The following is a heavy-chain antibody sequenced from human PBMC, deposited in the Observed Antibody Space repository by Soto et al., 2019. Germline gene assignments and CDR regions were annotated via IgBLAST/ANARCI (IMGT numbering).Heavy chain of an antibody. Sequence: PGGSLSLSCAASGLTFSSYSMNWVRQAPGKGLEWVSYISSSSSTIYYADSVKGRFTISRDNAKNSLYLQMNSLRAEDTAVYYCAREGYYYDRRPKYGMDVCGQGTTVTVSS. CDR2: ISSSSSTI. CDR1: GLTFSSYS. J-gene: IGHJ6*02. V-gene: IGHV3-48*01. CDR3: AREGYYYDRRPKYGMDV. D-gene: IGHD3-22*01.